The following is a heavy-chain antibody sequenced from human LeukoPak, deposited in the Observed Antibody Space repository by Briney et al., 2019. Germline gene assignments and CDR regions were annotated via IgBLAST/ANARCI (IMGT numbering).Heavy chain of an antibody. CDR2: SNPNSGGT. D-gene: IGHD3-3*01. J-gene: IGHJ4*02. V-gene: IGHV1-2*02. Sequence: ASVKVSCKASGYTFTGYYMHWVRQAPGQGLEWMGWSNPNSGGTNYAQKFQGRVTMTRDTSISTAYMELSRLRSDDTAVYYCARSTRPYYDFWSGYPFDYWGQGTLVTVSS. CDR1: GYTFTGYY. CDR3: ARSTRPYYDFWSGYPFDY.